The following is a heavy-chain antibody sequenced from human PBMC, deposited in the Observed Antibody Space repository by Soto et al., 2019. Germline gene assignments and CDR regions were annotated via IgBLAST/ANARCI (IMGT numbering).Heavy chain of an antibody. CDR1: GGSISSSSYY. Sequence: SETLSLTCTVSGGSISSSSYYWGWIRQPPGKGLEWIGSIYYSGSTYYNPSLKSRVTISVDTSKNQFSLKLSSVTAADTAVYYCARVVTMIWMAFDIWGQGTMVTVSS. CDR2: IYYSGST. CDR3: ARVVTMIWMAFDI. D-gene: IGHD3-22*01. V-gene: IGHV4-39*01. J-gene: IGHJ3*02.